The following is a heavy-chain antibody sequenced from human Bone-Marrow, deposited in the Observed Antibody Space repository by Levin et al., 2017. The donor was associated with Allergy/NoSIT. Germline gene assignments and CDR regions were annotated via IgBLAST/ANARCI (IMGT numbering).Heavy chain of an antibody. CDR1: GFIFSNYW. CDR3: ARAKPAGGTDY. V-gene: IGHV3-74*01. CDR2: INTDGSST. J-gene: IGHJ4*02. Sequence: ASVKVSCAASGFIFSNYWTHWVRQAPGKGLVWVSRINTDGSSTTYADSVKGRFTVSRDNAKNTLYLQMNSLRAEDTAMYYCARAKPAGGTDYWGQGTLVTVSS. D-gene: IGHD6-13*01.